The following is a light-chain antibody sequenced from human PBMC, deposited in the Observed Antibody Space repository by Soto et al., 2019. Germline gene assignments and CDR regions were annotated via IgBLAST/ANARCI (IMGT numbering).Light chain of an antibody. V-gene: IGKV1-5*01. CDR1: QSLRNR. J-gene: IGKJ1*01. CDR3: QHYGGMWP. CDR2: DDS. Sequence: DIQMTQSPSTLSASVGDRVTITCRASQSLRNRLAWYQQKPGKAPKVLIYDDSSLESGVPSRFSGSGSGTEFILTLSSLQPDDCASYCCQHYGGMWPFAQGTKVEMK.